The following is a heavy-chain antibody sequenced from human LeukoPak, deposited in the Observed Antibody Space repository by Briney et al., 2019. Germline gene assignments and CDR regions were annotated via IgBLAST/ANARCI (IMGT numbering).Heavy chain of an antibody. D-gene: IGHD6-13*01. CDR3: AKTRAAAGIPRDYFDY. J-gene: IGHJ4*02. Sequence: GGSLRLSCAASGFSFSSCAMSWVRQAAGKGLEWVSTTSGSGSSTFYADSVKGRFTISRDNSKNTLYLQMNSLRAEDTAVYYCAKTRAAAGIPRDYFDYWGQGTLVTVSS. CDR2: TSGSGSST. CDR1: GFSFSSCA. V-gene: IGHV3-23*01.